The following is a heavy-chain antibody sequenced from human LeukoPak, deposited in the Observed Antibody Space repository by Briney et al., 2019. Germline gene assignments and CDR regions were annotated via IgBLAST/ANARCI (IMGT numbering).Heavy chain of an antibody. V-gene: IGHV5-51*01. Sequence: GEPLKISCKTSGSSFTSYWIGWVRQLPGKGLEWMGIIYPSDSSTIYSPSFQGQVTISVDKSITTAYLQWSSLKASDSAIYYCGRAGFDYWGQGTLVTVSS. D-gene: IGHD1-14*01. CDR1: GSSFTSYW. CDR2: IYPSDSST. J-gene: IGHJ4*02. CDR3: GRAGFDY.